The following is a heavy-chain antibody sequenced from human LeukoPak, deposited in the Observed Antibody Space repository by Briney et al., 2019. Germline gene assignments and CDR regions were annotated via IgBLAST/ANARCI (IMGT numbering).Heavy chain of an antibody. J-gene: IGHJ6*02. CDR3: ARDGRIAAAGDYYYYGMDV. Sequence: GGSLRLSCAASGFTFDTYAMSWVRQAPGKGLEWVSTMSGSGGRTFYGDSVKGRFTISRDNAKNSLYLQMNSLRAEDTAVYYCARDGRIAAAGDYYYYGMDVWGQGTTVTVSS. CDR2: MSGSGGRT. CDR1: GFTFDTYA. V-gene: IGHV3-23*01. D-gene: IGHD6-13*01.